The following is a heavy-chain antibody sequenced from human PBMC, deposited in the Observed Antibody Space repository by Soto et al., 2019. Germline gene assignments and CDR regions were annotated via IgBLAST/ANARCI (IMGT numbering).Heavy chain of an antibody. D-gene: IGHD3-22*01. CDR2: ISWSGGST. Sequence: GGSLRLSCAASGFTLSSYAMSWVRQAPGKXLEWVSAISWSGGSTYYADCVKGRFTISRDNSKNTLYLQMNSLRAEDTAVYYCVHEARINLTVVVTHNWFDPWGHGTRDAGS. CDR3: VHEARINLTVVVTHNWFDP. CDR1: GFTLSSYA. J-gene: IGHJ5*02. V-gene: IGHV3-23*01.